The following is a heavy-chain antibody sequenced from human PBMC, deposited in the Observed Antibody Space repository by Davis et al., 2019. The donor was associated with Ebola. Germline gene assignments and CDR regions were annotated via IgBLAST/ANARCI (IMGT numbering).Heavy chain of an antibody. D-gene: IGHD1-26*01. CDR3: ATGASGMGAYYYGMDV. Sequence: ASVKVSCKTSGGIFSNFAISWVRQAPGKGLEWMGGFDPEDGETIYAQKFQGRVTMTEDTSTDTAYMELSSLRSEDTAVYYCATGASGMGAYYYGMDVWGQGTTVTVSS. V-gene: IGHV1-24*01. CDR2: FDPEDGET. CDR1: GGIFSNFA. J-gene: IGHJ6*02.